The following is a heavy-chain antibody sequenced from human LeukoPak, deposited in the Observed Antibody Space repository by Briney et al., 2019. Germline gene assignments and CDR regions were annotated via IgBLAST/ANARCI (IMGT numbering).Heavy chain of an antibody. J-gene: IGHJ4*02. V-gene: IGHV4-59*08. CDR2: IYYSGST. D-gene: IGHD2-2*01. CDR1: GGSINNYY. CDR3: ARVRYCSTNRCYDREFDN. Sequence: SETLSLTCTVSGGSINNYYWSWIRQPPGKGLEWIAFIYYSGSTKYNPSLKSRVTISVDTSKNQFSLRLSSVTAADTAVYYCARVRYCSTNRCYDREFDNWGQGTLVTVSS.